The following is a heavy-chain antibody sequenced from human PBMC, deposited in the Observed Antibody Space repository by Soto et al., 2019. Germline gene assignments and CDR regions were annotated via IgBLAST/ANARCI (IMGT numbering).Heavy chain of an antibody. Sequence: GGSLRLSCAASGFTFTNYAMNWVRQAPGKGLEWVSAITGSGNTYYADSVKGRFTISRDSSESTLYLQMNSLKAEDTAVYYCAKVTWGSSRTGGFDYWGQGTLVTVSS. V-gene: IGHV3-23*01. CDR1: GFTFTNYA. CDR3: AKVTWGSSRTGGFDY. CDR2: ITGSGNT. D-gene: IGHD6-6*01. J-gene: IGHJ4*02.